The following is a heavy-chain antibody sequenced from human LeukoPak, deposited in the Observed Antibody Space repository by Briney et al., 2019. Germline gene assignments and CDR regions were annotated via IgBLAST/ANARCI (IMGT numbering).Heavy chain of an antibody. CDR2: ISGSGGST. CDR1: GFTFGSYA. V-gene: IGHV3-23*01. J-gene: IGHJ4*02. Sequence: GGSLRLSCAASGFTFGSYAMSWVRQAPGKGLEWVSAISGSGGSTYYADSVKGRFTISRDNSKNTLYLQMNSLRAEDTAVYYCAKDLGMTYYYGSGTPGYWGQGTLVTVSS. D-gene: IGHD3-10*01. CDR3: AKDLGMTYYYGSGTPGY.